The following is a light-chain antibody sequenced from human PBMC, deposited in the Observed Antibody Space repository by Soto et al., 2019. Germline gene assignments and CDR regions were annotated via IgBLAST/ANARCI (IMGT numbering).Light chain of an antibody. V-gene: IGKV3-20*01. CDR1: QSVTSSY. Sequence: EIVLTQSPGTLPLSPGERATLSCRASQSVTSSYLARYQHKPGQAPRLLIYAASRRATGIPDRFTGSGSGTDFTLTISRLGPDDFAVYYCHQYGSSPPTFGGGTKV. J-gene: IGKJ4*01. CDR2: AAS. CDR3: HQYGSSPPT.